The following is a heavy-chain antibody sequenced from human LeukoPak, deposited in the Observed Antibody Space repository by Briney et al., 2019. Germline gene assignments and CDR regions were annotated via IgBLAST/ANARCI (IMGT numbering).Heavy chain of an antibody. Sequence: RSGGSLRLSCAASGFTFSDYYMSWIRQAPGKGLEWVSYISSSSSYTEYEDSVKGRFTISRDNAKNSLYLQMNSLRAEDTAVYHCARDRYCSGGSCYGWFDPWGQGTLVTVSS. J-gene: IGHJ5*02. CDR3: ARDRYCSGGSCYGWFDP. D-gene: IGHD2-15*01. V-gene: IGHV3-11*06. CDR2: ISSSSSYT. CDR1: GFTFSDYY.